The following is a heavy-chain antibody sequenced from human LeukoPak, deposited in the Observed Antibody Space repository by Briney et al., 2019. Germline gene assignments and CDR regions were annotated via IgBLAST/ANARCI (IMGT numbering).Heavy chain of an antibody. J-gene: IGHJ4*02. Sequence: GWFQRLSYAAGGFFFSSYAMSWLRQAAGKGVGGGSGIRTMGVSTSSTASVKGRLTIPRHNPRNMLYMEMNSPRAEDTAVYYCSVMDRYYDGSSYWVQWGQGALVTVSS. V-gene: IGHV3-23*01. CDR1: GFFFSSYA. CDR2: IRTMGVST. CDR3: SVMDRYYDGSSYWVQ. D-gene: IGHD3-22*01.